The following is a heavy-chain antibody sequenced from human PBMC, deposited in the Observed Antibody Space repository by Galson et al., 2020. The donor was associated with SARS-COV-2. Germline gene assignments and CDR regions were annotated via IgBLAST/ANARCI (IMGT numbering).Heavy chain of an antibody. CDR1: GFTFSSYS. D-gene: IGHD3-22*01. CDR3: ARLIVVVADAFDI. Sequence: GESLKISCAASGFTFSSYSMNWVRQAPGKGLEWVSSISSSSSYIYYADSVKGRFTISRDNAKNSLYLQMNSLRAEDTAVYYCARLIVVVADAFDIWGQGTMVTVSS. V-gene: IGHV3-21*01. CDR2: ISSSSSYI. J-gene: IGHJ3*02.